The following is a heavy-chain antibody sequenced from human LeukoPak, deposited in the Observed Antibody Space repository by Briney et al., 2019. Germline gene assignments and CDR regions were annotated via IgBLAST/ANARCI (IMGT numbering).Heavy chain of an antibody. D-gene: IGHD3-10*01. V-gene: IGHV3-7*01. CDR2: IKQDGSEK. CDR1: GFTFSTYW. J-gene: IGHJ4*02. CDR3: ARDLRAPPLSMVRGGGSGFDY. Sequence: GGSQRLSCVASGFTFSTYWMSWVRQTPGKGLEWVAIIKQDGSEKYYGDSVKGRFTVSRDNAKTSVYLEMNSLRAEDTAVYYCARDLRAPPLSMVRGGGSGFDYWGQGTLVTVSS.